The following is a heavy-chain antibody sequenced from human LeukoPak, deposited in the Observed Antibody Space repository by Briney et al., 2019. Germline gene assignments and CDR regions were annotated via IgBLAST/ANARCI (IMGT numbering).Heavy chain of an antibody. V-gene: IGHV1-2*02. D-gene: IGHD1-26*01. CDR3: ARDGNSGSYQAAFDI. Sequence: ASVKVSCKASGYTFTGYYMHWVRQAPGRGLEWMGWINPNSGGTNYAQKSQGRVTMTRDTSISTAYMELSRLRSDDTAVYYCARDGNSGSYQAAFDIWGQGTMVTVSS. CDR1: GYTFTGYY. CDR2: INPNSGGT. J-gene: IGHJ3*02.